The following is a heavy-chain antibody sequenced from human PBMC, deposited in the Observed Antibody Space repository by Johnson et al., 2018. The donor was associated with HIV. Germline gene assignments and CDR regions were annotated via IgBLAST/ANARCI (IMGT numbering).Heavy chain of an antibody. Sequence: MQLVESGGGVVQPGRSLRLSCAASAFTSSSYSMHWVRQAPGKGLEWVSVIYSGGSTYYADSVKGRFTISRDNSKNTLYLQMNSLGAEDTAVYYCVRAHDAFDIWGQGTMVTVSS. V-gene: IGHV3-66*01. CDR3: VRAHDAFDI. CDR2: IYSGGST. CDR1: AFTSSSYS. J-gene: IGHJ3*02.